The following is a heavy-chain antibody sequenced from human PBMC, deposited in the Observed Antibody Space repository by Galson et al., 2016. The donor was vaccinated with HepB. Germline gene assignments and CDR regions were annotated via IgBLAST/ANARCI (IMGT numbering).Heavy chain of an antibody. V-gene: IGHV1-18*01. D-gene: IGHD3-3*02. J-gene: IGHJ2*01. Sequence: SVKVSCKASGYPFSAYTISWVRQAPGLGLEWMGWISVNTGDTNYAQNLQGRVTMTTDTSTSTAYMELRSLRSDDTAVYYCAKHFRRWYFDLWGRGTLVTVSS. CDR3: AKHFRRWYFDL. CDR2: ISVNTGDT. CDR1: GYPFSAYT.